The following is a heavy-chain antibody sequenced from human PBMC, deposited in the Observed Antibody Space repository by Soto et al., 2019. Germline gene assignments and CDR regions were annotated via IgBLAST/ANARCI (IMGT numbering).Heavy chain of an antibody. CDR3: ARSGRKAGTTGADY. V-gene: IGHV4-59*01. Sequence: SETLSLTCTVSGGSISSYYWSWIRQPPGKGLEWIGYIYYSGSTNYNPSLKSRVTISVDTSKNQFSLKLSSVTAADTAVYYCARSGRKAGTTGADYWGKGTLDTVSS. D-gene: IGHD1-1*01. CDR1: GGSISSYY. J-gene: IGHJ4*02. CDR2: IYYSGST.